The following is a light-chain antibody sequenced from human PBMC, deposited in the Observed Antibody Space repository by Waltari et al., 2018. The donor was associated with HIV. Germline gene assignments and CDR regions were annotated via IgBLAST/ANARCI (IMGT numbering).Light chain of an antibody. CDR3: CSYAGSYTFV. CDR2: DIT. CDR1: SSDVGGYNF. V-gene: IGLV2-11*01. J-gene: IGLJ1*01. Sequence: QSALTQPRSVSGSPGQSVSISCTGTSSDVGGYNFVSWYQQHPGKAPKLLFYDITKRPSGVPDRFSGSKSGHPASLTISGLQSEDEADYYCCSYAGSYTFVFGSGTKVTVL.